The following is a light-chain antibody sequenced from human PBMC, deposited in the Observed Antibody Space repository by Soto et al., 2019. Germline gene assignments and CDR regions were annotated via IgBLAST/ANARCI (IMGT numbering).Light chain of an antibody. CDR3: QQYNNWPRT. Sequence: IVMTQSPATLSVSPGESATLSCRASQSVSNNLTWYQQKPGQAPRLLISGASTRATGIPARFSGSGSGTEFTLTISSLQSEDFAVYYCQQYNNWPRTFGQGTKVDI. V-gene: IGKV3-15*01. CDR2: GAS. CDR1: QSVSNN. J-gene: IGKJ1*01.